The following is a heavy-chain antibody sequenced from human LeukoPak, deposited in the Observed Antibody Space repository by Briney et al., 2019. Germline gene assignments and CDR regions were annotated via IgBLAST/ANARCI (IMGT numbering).Heavy chain of an antibody. CDR1: GFTFSSYE. CDR2: VNSGGSP. Sequence: GGSLRLSCAASGFTFSSYEMNWVRQAPGKGLEWVSSVNSGGSPYYADSVKGRFTISRDNSKNTVYLQMNSLTVEDTAIYFCAKDYTWRPQPSFYNYWGQGTLVTVSS. CDR3: AKDYTWRPQPSFYNY. V-gene: IGHV3-23*01. D-gene: IGHD2/OR15-2a*01. J-gene: IGHJ4*02.